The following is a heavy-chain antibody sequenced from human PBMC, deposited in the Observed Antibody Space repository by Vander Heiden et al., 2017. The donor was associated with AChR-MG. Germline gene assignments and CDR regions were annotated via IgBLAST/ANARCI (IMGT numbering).Heavy chain of an antibody. V-gene: IGHV3-30*03. CDR3: ARNRYGSGSPMFDP. CDR1: GSHSRSYP. Sequence: QMQLVESGGGVVQPGGSLRLSCAAAGSHSRSYPMRWLRQAPGKGLEWVAMISYDGTKKYYADSVKGRFSISRDNSKNTLYLQMNSLRIEDTAVYYCARNRYGSGSPMFDPWGRGTLVTVSS. D-gene: IGHD3-10*01. CDR2: ISYDGTKK. J-gene: IGHJ5*02.